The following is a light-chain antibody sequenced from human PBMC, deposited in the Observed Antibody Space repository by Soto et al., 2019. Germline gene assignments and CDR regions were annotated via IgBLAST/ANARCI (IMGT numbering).Light chain of an antibody. CDR2: AGS. CDR3: QQSYSTPPT. CDR1: QSISSY. J-gene: IGKJ4*02. V-gene: IGKV1-39*01. Sequence: DIQMTQSPASLSASVGDRVTITCRASQSISSYLNWYQQKPGKAPKRLIYAGSSLQSGVPSRFSGSGSGTDFTLTISSLQPEDFATYYCQQSYSTPPTFGGGTKVEIK.